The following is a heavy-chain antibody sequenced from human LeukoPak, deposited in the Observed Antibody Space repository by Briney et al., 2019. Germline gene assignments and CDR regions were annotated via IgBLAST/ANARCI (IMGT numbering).Heavy chain of an antibody. Sequence: GGSLRLSCAASGFTFSSYAMSWVRQAPGKGLEWVSAIGGSGGSTYYADSVKGRFTISRDNSKNTLYLQMNSLRAEDTAVYYCAKDQRYSSGWYLGWFDPWGQGTLVTVSS. J-gene: IGHJ5*02. CDR3: AKDQRYSSGWYLGWFDP. D-gene: IGHD6-19*01. CDR2: IGGSGGST. V-gene: IGHV3-23*01. CDR1: GFTFSSYA.